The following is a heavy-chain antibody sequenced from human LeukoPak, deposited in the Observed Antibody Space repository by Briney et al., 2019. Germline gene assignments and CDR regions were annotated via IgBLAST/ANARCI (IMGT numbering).Heavy chain of an antibody. J-gene: IGHJ4*02. CDR1: GGSISSSSYY. Sequence: PSETLSLTCTVSGGSISSSSYYWGWIRQPPGKGLEWIGSIYYSGSTYYNPSLKSRVTISVDTSKNQFSLKLSFVTAADTAVYYCARLSLGHYFDYWGQGTLVTVSS. CDR3: ARLSLGHYFDY. CDR2: IYYSGST. D-gene: IGHD3-16*01. V-gene: IGHV4-39*01.